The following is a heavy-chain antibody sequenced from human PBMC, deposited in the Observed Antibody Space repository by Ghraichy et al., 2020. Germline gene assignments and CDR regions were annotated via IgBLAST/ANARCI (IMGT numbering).Heavy chain of an antibody. CDR1: GFTFSNYW. J-gene: IGHJ5*02. Sequence: GESLNISCAASGFTFSNYWMHWLRQAPGKGLVWVSRINNDGSSTIYADSVKGRFTISRDNAKNTLYLQMNSLRVEDVAVYYCSRGSYPFYFDPTGQGTLVTVSS. V-gene: IGHV3-74*01. CDR2: INNDGSST. CDR3: SRGSYPFYFDP. D-gene: IGHD2/OR15-2a*01.